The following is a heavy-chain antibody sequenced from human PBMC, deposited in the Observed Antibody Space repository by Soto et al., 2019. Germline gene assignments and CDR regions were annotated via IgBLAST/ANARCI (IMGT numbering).Heavy chain of an antibody. CDR1: GFTFSSYS. D-gene: IGHD5-18*01. V-gene: IGHV3-48*02. J-gene: IGHJ3*02. CDR2: ISSSSSTI. Sequence: EVQLVESGGGLVQPGGSLRLSCAASGFTFSSYSMNWVRQAPGKGLEWVSYISSSSSTIYYADSVKGRFTISRDNAKNSLYLQMNSLRDEDTAVYYCARDRGPDTAMVDDAFDIWGQGRMVTDSS. CDR3: ARDRGPDTAMVDDAFDI.